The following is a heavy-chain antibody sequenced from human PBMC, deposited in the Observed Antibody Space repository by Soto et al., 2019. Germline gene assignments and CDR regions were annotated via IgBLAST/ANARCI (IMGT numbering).Heavy chain of an antibody. Sequence: XETLSLPCAVYGGSFSGYDWNWIRQPPGKGLEWIGEINHSGITNYNPSLKSRVTISVDTSKNQLSLKLSSLTAADTAVYYCARGKADGTRKNNWFDTWGQGTLVTVSS. D-gene: IGHD6-13*01. CDR2: INHSGIT. J-gene: IGHJ5*02. V-gene: IGHV4-34*01. CDR3: ARGKADGTRKNNWFDT. CDR1: GGSFSGYD.